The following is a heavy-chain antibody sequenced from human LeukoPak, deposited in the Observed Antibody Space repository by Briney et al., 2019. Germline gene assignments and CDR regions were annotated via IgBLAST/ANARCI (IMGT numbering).Heavy chain of an antibody. D-gene: IGHD1-26*01. CDR1: GGSISSSNW. V-gene: IGHV4-4*02. J-gene: IGHJ4*02. CDR3: ARDKVGATMGPFDY. Sequence: SGTLSLTCAVSGGSISSSNWWSWVRQPPGKGLEWIGEIYHSGSTNYNPSLKSRVTISVDKSKNQFSLKLSSVTAADTAVYYCARDKVGATMGPFDYWGQGTLVTVSS. CDR2: IYHSGST.